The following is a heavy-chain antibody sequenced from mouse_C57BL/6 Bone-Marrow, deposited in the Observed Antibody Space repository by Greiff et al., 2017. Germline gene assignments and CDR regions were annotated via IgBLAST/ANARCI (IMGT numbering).Heavy chain of an antibody. D-gene: IGHD2-2*01. CDR2: IHPNSGST. CDR1: GYTFTSYW. CDR3: ARSLWLGFAY. Sequence: QVQLQQPGAELVKPGASVKLSCKASGYTFTSYWMHWVKQRPGQGLEWIGMIHPNSGSTNYNEKSKSKATLTVAKSSSTAYMQLSSLTSEDSAVYYCARSLWLGFAYWGQGTLVTVSA. V-gene: IGHV1-64*01. J-gene: IGHJ3*01.